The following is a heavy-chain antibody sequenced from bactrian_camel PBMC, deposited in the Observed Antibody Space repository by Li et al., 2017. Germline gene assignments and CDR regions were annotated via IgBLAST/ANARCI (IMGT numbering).Heavy chain of an antibody. CDR1: GHSRGSNC. Sequence: HVQLVESGGGLVQPGGSLRLSCVVSGHSRGSNCVGWYRLPPGRAPAEREGIAAIRRSGGETWYAGSVKGRFTISRDNAKNTVCMQMDSLKPEDTGVYFCAAGFLLPGVAARLNAAHVGSWGQGTQVTVS. J-gene: IGHJ6*01. CDR3: AAGFLLPGVAARLNAAHVGS. CDR2: IRRSGGET. V-gene: IGHV3-3*01. D-gene: IGHD7*01.